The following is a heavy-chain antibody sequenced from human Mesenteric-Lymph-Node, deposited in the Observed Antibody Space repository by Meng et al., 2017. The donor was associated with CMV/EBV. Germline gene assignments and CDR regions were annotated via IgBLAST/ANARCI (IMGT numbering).Heavy chain of an antibody. D-gene: IGHD3-10*01. CDR1: TFTGYY. Sequence: TFTGYYMHWVRQAPGQGLEWMGRINPNSGGTNYAQKFQGRVTMTRDTSISTAYMELSRLRSDDTAVYYCALYYYGSGSYYNGESFDYWGQGTLVTVSS. J-gene: IGHJ4*02. CDR2: INPNSGGT. CDR3: ALYYYGSGSYYNGESFDY. V-gene: IGHV1-2*06.